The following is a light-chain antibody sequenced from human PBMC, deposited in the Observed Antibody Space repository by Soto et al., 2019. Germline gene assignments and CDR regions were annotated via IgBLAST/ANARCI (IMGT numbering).Light chain of an antibody. J-gene: IGLJ1*01. CDR2: DVT. CDR1: SSDVGGYNY. V-gene: IGLV2-11*01. Sequence: LTQPRSVSGSPGQSVAISCTGTSSDVGGYNYVSWFQHHPGKAPKLLIYDVTQRPAGVSDRFSGSKSGNTASLTISGLQAEDEADYYCCSFAGSPYVFGTGTRSPS. CDR3: CSFAGSPYV.